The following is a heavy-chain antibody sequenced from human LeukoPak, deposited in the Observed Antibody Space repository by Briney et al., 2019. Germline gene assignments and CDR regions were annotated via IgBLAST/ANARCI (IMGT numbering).Heavy chain of an antibody. CDR2: ISSNGSYI. CDR1: GFTFSSYS. V-gene: IGHV3-21*01. CDR3: ARVDLGIDS. J-gene: IGHJ4*02. Sequence: TGGSLRLSCAASGFTFSSYSMNWVRQAPGKGLEWVSSISSNGSYIYYADSLKGRFTISRDNAKKSLYLQMNSLRAEDTAVYYCARVDLGIDSWGQGTLVTVAS.